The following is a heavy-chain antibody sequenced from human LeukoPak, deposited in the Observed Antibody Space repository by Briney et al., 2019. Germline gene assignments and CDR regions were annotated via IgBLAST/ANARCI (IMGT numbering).Heavy chain of an antibody. D-gene: IGHD3-22*01. CDR3: TRVGDYYDSSGYYPY. J-gene: IGHJ4*02. CDR2: IRSKAYGGTT. V-gene: IGHV3-49*03. CDR1: GFTFGDYA. Sequence: QSGGSLRLXCTASGFTFGDYAMRWFHQAPGKGLEWVGFIRSKAYGGTTEYAASVKGRFTISRDDSKSIAYLQMNSLKTEDTAVYYCTRVGDYYDSSGYYPYWGQGTLVTVSS.